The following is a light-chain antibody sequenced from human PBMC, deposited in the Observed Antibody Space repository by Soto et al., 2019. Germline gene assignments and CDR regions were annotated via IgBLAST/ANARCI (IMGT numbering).Light chain of an antibody. V-gene: IGLV1-47*01. Sequence: QSVLTQPPSASGTPGQRVTISCSGSSSNIGSNYVSWYQHLPGTAPKLVIYKNNQRPSGVPDRFSGSRSGTSASLALSGLRSDDEADYYCAAWEDSLSGRVFGTGTKVTVL. CDR1: SSNIGSNY. J-gene: IGLJ1*01. CDR3: AAWEDSLSGRV. CDR2: KNN.